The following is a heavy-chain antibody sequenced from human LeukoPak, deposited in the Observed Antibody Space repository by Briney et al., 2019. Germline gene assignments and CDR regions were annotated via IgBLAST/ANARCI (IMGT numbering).Heavy chain of an antibody. CDR3: AREYMVRGVIIPIIFDY. CDR1: GYTFTSYG. J-gene: IGHJ4*02. CDR2: ISAYNGNT. D-gene: IGHD3-10*01. Sequence: ASVKVSCKASGYTFTSYGISWVRQAPGQGLEWMGWISAYNGNTNYAQKLQGRVTMTTDTSTSTAYMELRSLRSDDTAVYYCAREYMVRGVIIPIIFDYWGQGTLVTVSS. V-gene: IGHV1-18*01.